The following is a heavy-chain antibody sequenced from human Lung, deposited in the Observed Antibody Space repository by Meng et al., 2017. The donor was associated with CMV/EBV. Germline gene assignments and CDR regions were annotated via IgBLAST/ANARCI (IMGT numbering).Heavy chain of an antibody. V-gene: IGHV3-23*01. D-gene: IGHD5/OR15-5a*01. Sequence: CAASGFTFNRYVMTWVRQAPGKGLEWASALSDRGGSTYYADSVQGRFTVSRDNSKSTLYLQMSSLSAEDTAVYYCARAASTWAYYFDYWGQGTLVTVSS. J-gene: IGHJ4*02. CDR1: GFTFNRYV. CDR2: LSDRGGST. CDR3: ARAASTWAYYFDY.